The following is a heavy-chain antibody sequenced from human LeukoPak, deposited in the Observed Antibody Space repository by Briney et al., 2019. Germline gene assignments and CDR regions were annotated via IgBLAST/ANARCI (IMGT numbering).Heavy chain of an antibody. J-gene: IGHJ6*03. V-gene: IGHV3-20*04. CDR2: INWNGGST. Sequence: GGSLRLSCAASGFTFDDYGMSWVRQAPGKGLEWVSGINWNGGSTGYADSVKGRFTISRDNAKNSLYLQMNSLRAEDTALYYCARFLNGLVRNYYYMDVWGKGTTVTVSS. CDR3: ARFLNGLVRNYYYMDV. CDR1: GFTFDDYG. D-gene: IGHD6-6*01.